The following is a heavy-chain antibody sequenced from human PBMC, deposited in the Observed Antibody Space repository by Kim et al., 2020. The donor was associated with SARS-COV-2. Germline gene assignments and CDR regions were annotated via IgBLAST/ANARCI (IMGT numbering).Heavy chain of an antibody. D-gene: IGHD3-9*01. J-gene: IGHJ6*02. CDR2: ISYDGSNK. Sequence: GGSLRLSCAASGFTFSSYGMHWVRQAPGKGLEWVAVISYDGSNKYYADSVKGRFTISRDNSKNTLYLQMNSLRAEDTAVYNCARDMGGYYDILTGYGSNGMDVWGQGTTVTVSS. V-gene: IGHV3-33*05. CDR1: GFTFSSYG. CDR3: ARDMGGYYDILTGYGSNGMDV.